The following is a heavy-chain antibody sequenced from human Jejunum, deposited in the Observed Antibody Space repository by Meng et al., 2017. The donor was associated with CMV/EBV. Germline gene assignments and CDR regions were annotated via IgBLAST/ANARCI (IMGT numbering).Heavy chain of an antibody. V-gene: IGHV3-21*01. CDR2: ISSSTSHK. J-gene: IGHJ4*02. D-gene: IGHD2-2*02. Sequence: SYIINWVRQAPGKGLAWVSSISSSTSHKYYADSVKGRFTISRDNAKNSLYLQMNSLRGEDTAVYYCARGRVACSSTSCHRGGLDSWGQGTLVTVSS. CDR1: SYI. CDR3: ARGRVACSSTSCHRGGLDS.